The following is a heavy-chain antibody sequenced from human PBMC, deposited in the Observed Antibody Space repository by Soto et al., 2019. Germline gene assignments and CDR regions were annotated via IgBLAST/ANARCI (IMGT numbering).Heavy chain of an antibody. D-gene: IGHD2-8*02. CDR1: GFTFSSYA. V-gene: IGHV3-30-3*01. CDR2: ISYDGSNK. J-gene: IGHJ3*02. Sequence: PGGSLRLSCAASGFTFSSYAMHWVRQAPGKGLEWVAVISYDGSNKYYADSVKGRFTISRDNSKNTLYLQMNSLTAGDTALYYCAKATATGGGAFDICGQGTMVTVSS. CDR3: AKATATGGGAFDI.